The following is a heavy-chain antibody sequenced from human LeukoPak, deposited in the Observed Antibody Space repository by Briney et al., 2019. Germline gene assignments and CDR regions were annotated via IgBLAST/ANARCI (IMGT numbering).Heavy chain of an antibody. V-gene: IGHV3-30-3*01. CDR3: ASTLLSIAAADTFDY. J-gene: IGHJ4*02. CDR1: GFTFSSYA. CDR2: ISYDGSNK. D-gene: IGHD6-13*01. Sequence: GGSLRLSCAASGFTFSSYAMHWVRQAPGKGLEWVAVISYDGSNKYYADSVKGRFTISRDNSKNTLYLQMNSLRAEDTAVYYCASTLLSIAAADTFDYWGQGTLVTVSS.